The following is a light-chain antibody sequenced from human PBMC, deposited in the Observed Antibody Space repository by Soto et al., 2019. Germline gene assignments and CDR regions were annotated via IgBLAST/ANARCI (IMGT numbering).Light chain of an antibody. V-gene: IGKV2D-29*01. CDR1: QSLMHGDGKTY. CDR2: EVS. CDR3: MQWIQPTWT. J-gene: IGKJ1*01. Sequence: EIVMTQNTLSPSVTNRQPASISWKSSQSLMHGDGKTYLYWYLQKPGQPPQLLIYEVSNRFSGVPDRFSGSGSGTDFTLKISRVEAEDVGGYYCMQWIQPTWTLGQGTMVDI.